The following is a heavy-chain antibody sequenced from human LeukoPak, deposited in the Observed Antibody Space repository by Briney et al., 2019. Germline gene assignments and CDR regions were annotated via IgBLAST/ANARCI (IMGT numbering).Heavy chain of an antibody. V-gene: IGHV4-39*07. CDR3: VEYGSSWGVFDY. Sequence: PSETLSLTCTVSGDSVRSSNSYWGWIRQPPGKGLEWIGNVYYSGNTYYNASLKSRVTISLDTSKNQFSLRLSSVTAADTAVYYCVEYGSSWGVFDYWGQGTLVTVSS. CDR1: GDSVRSSNSY. CDR2: VYYSGNT. D-gene: IGHD6-19*01. J-gene: IGHJ4*02.